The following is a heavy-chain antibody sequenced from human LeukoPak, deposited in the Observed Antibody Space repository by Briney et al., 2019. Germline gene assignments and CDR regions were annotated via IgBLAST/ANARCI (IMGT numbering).Heavy chain of an antibody. J-gene: IGHJ3*02. Sequence: GASVKVSCKASGYTFTSYGISWVRQAPGQGLEWMGRIIPILGIANYAQKFQGRVTITADKSTSTAYMELSSLRSEDTAVYYCARRKTYYYDSSGYADLYGEWNFDIWGQGTMVTVSS. CDR1: GYTFTSYG. D-gene: IGHD3-22*01. CDR3: ARRKTYYYDSSGYADLYGEWNFDI. CDR2: IIPILGIA. V-gene: IGHV1-69*04.